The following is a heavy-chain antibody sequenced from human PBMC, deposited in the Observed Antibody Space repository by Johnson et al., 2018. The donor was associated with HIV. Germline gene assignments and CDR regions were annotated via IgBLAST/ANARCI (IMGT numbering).Heavy chain of an antibody. Sequence: QVQLVESGGGVVQPGRSLRLSCAASGFTFSNYAIHWVRQAPGKGLEWVAVISYDGNNKYYADSEKGRFTISRDNSKNTLYLQMNSLRAEDTAVYYCARVGVDYDVLTGSLLRGTFDVWGQGTMVTVSS. CDR1: GFTFSNYA. D-gene: IGHD3-9*01. CDR3: ARVGVDYDVLTGSLLRGTFDV. V-gene: IGHV3-30-3*01. CDR2: ISYDGNNK. J-gene: IGHJ3*01.